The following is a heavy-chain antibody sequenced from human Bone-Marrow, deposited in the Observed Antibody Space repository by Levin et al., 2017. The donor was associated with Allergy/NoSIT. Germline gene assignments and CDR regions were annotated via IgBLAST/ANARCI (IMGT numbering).Heavy chain of an antibody. D-gene: IGHD6-19*01. J-gene: IGHJ6*02. CDR1: NGSINGYF. Sequence: SETLSLTCNVSNGSINGYFWTWIRQPPGKGLEWIGNVYFSGSTRYNPSLKSRVTISVHTSKSQFSLRLSSVTAADTAMYYCAGDGVSSVRGDYYGMDVWGPGTTVTVSS. CDR2: VYFSGST. V-gene: IGHV4-59*01. CDR3: AGDGVSSVRGDYYGMDV.